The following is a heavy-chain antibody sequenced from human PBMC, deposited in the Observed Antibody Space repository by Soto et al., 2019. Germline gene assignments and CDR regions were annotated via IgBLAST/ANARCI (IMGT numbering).Heavy chain of an antibody. Sequence: SQTLSLTCAISGDSVSSNSAAWNWIRQSPSRGLEWLGRTYYRSKWYNDYAVSVKSRITINPDTSKNQFSLQLNSVTPEDTAVYYGARSQQLVQEGYYYYGMDVWGQGTTVTVSS. CDR3: ARSQQLVQEGYYYYGMDV. D-gene: IGHD6-6*01. CDR1: GDSVSSNSAA. J-gene: IGHJ6*02. CDR2: TYYRSKWYN. V-gene: IGHV6-1*01.